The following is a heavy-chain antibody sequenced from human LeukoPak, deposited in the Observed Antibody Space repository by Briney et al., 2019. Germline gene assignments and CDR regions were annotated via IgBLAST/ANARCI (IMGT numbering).Heavy chain of an antibody. J-gene: IGHJ6*02. CDR3: ARVHSHYDSSGYYRYYYHGMDV. V-gene: IGHV1-8*01. CDR2: MNPNSGNT. CDR1: GYTFTSYD. Sequence: GASVKVSCKASGYTFTSYDINWVRQATGQGLEWMGWMNPNSGNTGYAQKFQGRVTMTRNTSISTAYMELSSLRSEDTAVYYCARVHSHYDSSGYYRYYYHGMDVWGQGTTVTVSS. D-gene: IGHD3-22*01.